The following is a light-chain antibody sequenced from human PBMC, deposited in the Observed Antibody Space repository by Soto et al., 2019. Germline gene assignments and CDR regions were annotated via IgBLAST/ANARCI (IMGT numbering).Light chain of an antibody. CDR2: AS. Sequence: EIVLSQSPGTLSLSPGERATLSCRVSQSVSDSYLAWYQHKPGQAPRLLIYASTRATGIPDRFSGSGSGTDFTLTISRLEPEDFAVYYCQHYGTSALFGPGTKVDIK. CDR3: QHYGTSAL. J-gene: IGKJ3*01. CDR1: QSVSDSY. V-gene: IGKV3-20*01.